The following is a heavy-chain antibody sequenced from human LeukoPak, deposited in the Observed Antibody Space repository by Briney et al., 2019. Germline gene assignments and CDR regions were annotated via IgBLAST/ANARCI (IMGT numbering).Heavy chain of an antibody. CDR2: ISYDGSNK. J-gene: IGHJ4*02. CDR3: ARDSSGWSGRHPVDY. V-gene: IGHV3-30-3*01. D-gene: IGHD6-19*01. CDR1: GFTFSSYA. Sequence: RSLRLSCAASGFTFSSYAIHWVRQAPGKGLEWVAVISYDGSNKYYADSVKGRFTISRDNPKNTLYLQMNSLRAEDTAVYYCARDSSGWSGRHPVDYWGQGTLVTVSS.